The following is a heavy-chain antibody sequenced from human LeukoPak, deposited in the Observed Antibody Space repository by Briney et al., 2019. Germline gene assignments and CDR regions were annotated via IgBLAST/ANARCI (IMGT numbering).Heavy chain of an antibody. D-gene: IGHD6-19*01. V-gene: IGHV3-30*18. Sequence: PGGSLRLSCAASGFTVSSNYMSWVRQAPGKGLEWVAVVSADGTERYYADSVKGRFTISKDNSKNTMFLQMSSLRTEDTGVYYCAKGSSAYGHPTSPLFDFWGQGTLVTVSS. CDR1: GFTVSSNY. J-gene: IGHJ4*02. CDR2: VSADGTER. CDR3: AKGSSAYGHPTSPLFDF.